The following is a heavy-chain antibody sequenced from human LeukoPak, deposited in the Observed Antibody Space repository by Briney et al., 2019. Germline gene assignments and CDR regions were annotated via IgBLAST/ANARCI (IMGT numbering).Heavy chain of an antibody. V-gene: IGHV5-51*01. CDR2: IYPADSDT. Sequence: GESLQISCKGSGYSFTSYWIGWVRQMPGKGLEWMGIIYPADSDTRYSPSFQGQVTISADRSITTAYLQWSSLKASDSAMYYCAKQNRIVGATGAFEIWGQGTMVTVSS. J-gene: IGHJ3*02. D-gene: IGHD1-26*01. CDR1: GYSFTSYW. CDR3: AKQNRIVGATGAFEI.